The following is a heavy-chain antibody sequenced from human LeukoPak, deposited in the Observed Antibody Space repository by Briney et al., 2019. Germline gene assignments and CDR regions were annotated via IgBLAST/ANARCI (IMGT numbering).Heavy chain of an antibody. CDR1: GGSFSGYY. CDR3: ARVVMKGWFDP. Sequence: SETLSLTCAVYGGSFSGYYWSWIRQPPGKGLEWIGYIYYSGSTNYNPSLKSRVTISVDTSKNQFSLKLSSVTAADTAVYYCARVVMKGWFDPWGQGTLVTVSS. V-gene: IGHV4-59*01. D-gene: IGHD2-21*01. CDR2: IYYSGST. J-gene: IGHJ5*02.